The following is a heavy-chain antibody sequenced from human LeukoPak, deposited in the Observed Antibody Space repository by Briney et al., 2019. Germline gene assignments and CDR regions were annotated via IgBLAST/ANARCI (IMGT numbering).Heavy chain of an antibody. D-gene: IGHD1-26*01. J-gene: IGHJ6*03. Sequence: GGSLRLSCAASGFTFSSYGMHWVRQAPGKGLEWVAFIRYDGSNKYYAGSVKGRFTISRDNSKNTLYLQMNSLRAEDTAVYYCAKGSGWEVSYYYYYMDVWGKGTTVTISS. V-gene: IGHV3-30*02. CDR1: GFTFSSYG. CDR3: AKGSGWEVSYYYYYMDV. CDR2: IRYDGSNK.